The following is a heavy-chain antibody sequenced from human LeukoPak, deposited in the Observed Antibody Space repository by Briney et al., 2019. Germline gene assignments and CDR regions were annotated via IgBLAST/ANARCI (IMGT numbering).Heavy chain of an antibody. CDR3: ARGHFTGYCSGGSCYGGSWFDP. D-gene: IGHD2-15*01. CDR2: ITPSGGST. J-gene: IGHJ5*02. V-gene: IGHV1-46*01. CDR1: GYTFTSYY. Sequence: GASVKVSCKASGYTFTSYYMHWVRQAPGQGLEWMGIITPSGGSTSYAQKFQGRVTMTRDTSTSTVYMELSSLRSEDTAVYYCARGHFTGYCSGGSCYGGSWFDPWGQGTLVTVSS.